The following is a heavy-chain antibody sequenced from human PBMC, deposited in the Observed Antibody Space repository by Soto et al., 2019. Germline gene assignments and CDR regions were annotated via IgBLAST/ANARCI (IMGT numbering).Heavy chain of an antibody. D-gene: IGHD4-17*01. V-gene: IGHV3-53*01. Sequence: EVQLVESGGGLIQPGGSLRLSCAASGFTVSSNYMSWVRQAPGKGLEWVSTIYSGGRTFYADSVKGRFTISRDNSKNTLYLEMNSLRAEDTAVYYCARDGAMTTYFEYLQHWGQGTLVTVSS. CDR1: GFTVSSNY. CDR3: ARDGAMTTYFEYLQH. CDR2: IYSGGRT. J-gene: IGHJ1*01.